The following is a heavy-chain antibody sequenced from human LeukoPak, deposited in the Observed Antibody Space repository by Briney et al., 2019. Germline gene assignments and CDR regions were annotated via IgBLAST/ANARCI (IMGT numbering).Heavy chain of an antibody. V-gene: IGHV3-48*03. Sequence: GGSLRLPCAASGFTFSSYEMNWVRQAPGKGLEWVSYISSSGSTIYYADSVKGRFTISRDNAKNSLYLQMNSLRAEDTAVYYCARFEGTTPYYYYGMDVWGQGTTVTVSS. CDR3: ARFEGTTPYYYYGMDV. J-gene: IGHJ6*02. CDR1: GFTFSSYE. CDR2: ISSSGSTI. D-gene: IGHD1-1*01.